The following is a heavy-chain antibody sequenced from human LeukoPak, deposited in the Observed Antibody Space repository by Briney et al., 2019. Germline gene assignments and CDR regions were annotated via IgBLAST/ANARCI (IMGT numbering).Heavy chain of an antibody. J-gene: IGHJ6*02. CDR1: GFSFRSFY. Sequence: GGSLRLSCAASGFSFRSFYLSWVRQAPGKGLEWVGRIKSKTDGGTTDYAAPVKGRFTISRDDSKNTLYLQMNSLKTEDTAVFYCITDIVVVPAAIGYRDYYYYYGMDAWGQGTTVTVSS. CDR3: ITDIVVVPAAIGYRDYYYYYGMDA. CDR2: IKSKTDGGTT. V-gene: IGHV3-15*01. D-gene: IGHD2-2*01.